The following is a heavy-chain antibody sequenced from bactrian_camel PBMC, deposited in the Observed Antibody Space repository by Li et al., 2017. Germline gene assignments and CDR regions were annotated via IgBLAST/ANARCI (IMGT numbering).Heavy chain of an antibody. CDR3: ANSRERYSDYVHVY. CDR2: IDSERRT. V-gene: IGHV3S9*01. CDR1: GYTYT. J-gene: IGHJ4*01. D-gene: IGHD4*01. Sequence: QVQLVESGGGSVQAGGSLSLSCAASGYTYTMAWFRQVPGKEREGVASIDSERRTSYADSVKGRFTISRDNAKNTLYLHLNSLKTEDTAMYYCANSRERYSDYVHVYWGQGTQVTVS.